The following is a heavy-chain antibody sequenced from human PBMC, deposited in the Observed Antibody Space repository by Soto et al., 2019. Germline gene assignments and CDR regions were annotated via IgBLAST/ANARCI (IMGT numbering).Heavy chain of an antibody. CDR3: ATGPSSNNGYRQFDY. Sequence: QLQLQESGPGLVKPSETLSLTCTVSGTSICTTDYYWGWIRQPPGKGLEWITSIYYTGMTYYNPSPKSRVTISVDTSKNQFSLKLSSVTAADRAVYYSATGPSSNNGYRQFDYLGQGTLVTVSS. J-gene: IGHJ4*02. V-gene: IGHV4-39*01. D-gene: IGHD6-25*01. CDR1: GTSICTTDYY. CDR2: IYYTGMT.